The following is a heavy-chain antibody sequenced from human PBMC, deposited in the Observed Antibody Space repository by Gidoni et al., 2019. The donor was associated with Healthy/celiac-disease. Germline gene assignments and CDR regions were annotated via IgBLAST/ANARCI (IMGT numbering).Heavy chain of an antibody. D-gene: IGHD5-12*01. CDR3: ARESDIVATIRGPYYGMDV. CDR2: ISSSSSYI. CDR1: GFTFRSYS. J-gene: IGHJ6*02. V-gene: IGHV3-21*01. Sequence: EVQLVESGGGLVKPGGSLRLSCAASGFTFRSYSMNWVRQAPGKGLEWVSSISSSSSYIYYADSVKGRFTISRDNAKNSLYLQMNSLRAEDTAVYYCARESDIVATIRGPYYGMDVWGQGTTVTVSS.